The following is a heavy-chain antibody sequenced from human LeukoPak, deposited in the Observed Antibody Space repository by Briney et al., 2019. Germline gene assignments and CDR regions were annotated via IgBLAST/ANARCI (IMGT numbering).Heavy chain of an antibody. D-gene: IGHD5-12*01. CDR3: ARVHVDGYKGAFDY. Sequence: ASVKVSCTASGGTFSSYAISWVRQAPGQGLEWMGRIIPILGIANYAQKFQGRVTITADKSTSTAYMELSSLRSEDTAVYYCARVHVDGYKGAFDYWGQGTLVTVSS. J-gene: IGHJ4*02. V-gene: IGHV1-69*04. CDR1: GGTFSSYA. CDR2: IIPILGIA.